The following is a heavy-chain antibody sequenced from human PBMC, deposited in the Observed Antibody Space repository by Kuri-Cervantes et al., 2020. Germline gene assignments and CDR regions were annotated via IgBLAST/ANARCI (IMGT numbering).Heavy chain of an antibody. Sequence: GESLKISCAASGFTFSNSDMNWVRQAPGKGLEWVSGVSWNGSRTHYADSVKGRFIISRDNSRNFLYLQMNSLRAEDTAVYYCASMVRGTLLSYFDYWGQGTLVTVSS. CDR1: GFTFSNSD. V-gene: IGHV3-19*01. CDR3: ASMVRGTLLSYFDY. CDR2: VSWNGSRT. D-gene: IGHD3-10*01. J-gene: IGHJ4*02.